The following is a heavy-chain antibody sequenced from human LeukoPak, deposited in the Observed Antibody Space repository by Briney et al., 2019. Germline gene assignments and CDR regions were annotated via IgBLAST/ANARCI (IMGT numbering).Heavy chain of an antibody. CDR3: ARGGDYGGNSVVDY. D-gene: IGHD4-23*01. Sequence: GGSLRLSCAASGFTFSSYEMNWVRQAPGKGLEWVSYISSSGSTIYYADSVKGRFTISRDNAKNSLYLQMNSLRAEDTAAYYCARGGDYGGNSVVDYWGQGTLVTVSS. CDR1: GFTFSSYE. J-gene: IGHJ4*02. CDR2: ISSSGSTI. V-gene: IGHV3-48*03.